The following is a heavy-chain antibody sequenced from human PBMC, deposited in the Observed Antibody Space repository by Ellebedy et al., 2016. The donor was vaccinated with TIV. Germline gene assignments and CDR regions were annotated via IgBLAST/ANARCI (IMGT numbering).Heavy chain of an antibody. J-gene: IGHJ4*02. CDR3: ASYNTVTTFYFDY. V-gene: IGHV3-48*04. D-gene: IGHD4-17*01. CDR1: GFTFSSYS. CDR2: ISSSSSTI. Sequence: GESLKISCAASGFTFSSYSMNWVRQAPGKGLEWVSYISSSSSTIYYADSVKGRFTISRDNAKNSLYLQMNSLRAEDTAVYYCASYNTVTTFYFDYWGQGTLVTVSS.